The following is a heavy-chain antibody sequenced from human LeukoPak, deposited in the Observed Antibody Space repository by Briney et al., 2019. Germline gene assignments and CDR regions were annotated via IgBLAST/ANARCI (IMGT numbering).Heavy chain of an antibody. CDR2: IGLSGSPL. CDR1: GFPFTRFY. CDR3: VRKDFSSGSFSY. Sequence: GGSLRLSCAVSGFPFTRFYMSWIRQAPRKGVQWISYIGLSGSPLDYADSVRGRFTISRDNAKNSLYLELNSLRAEDTAVYYCVRKDFSSGSFSYWGQGTLVTVSS. J-gene: IGHJ4*02. V-gene: IGHV3-11*04. D-gene: IGHD3-22*01.